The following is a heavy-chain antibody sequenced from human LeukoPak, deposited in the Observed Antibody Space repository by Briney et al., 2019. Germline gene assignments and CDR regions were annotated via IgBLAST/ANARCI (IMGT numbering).Heavy chain of an antibody. CDR1: GFTFSSYS. J-gene: IGHJ4*02. CDR3: ARVLGRDGYIPDC. V-gene: IGHV3-21*01. Sequence: PGGSLRLSCAASGFTFSSYSMNWVRQAPGKGLEWVSSISSSSSYIYYADSVKGRFTISRDNAKNSLYLQMNSLRAEDTAVYYCARVLGRDGYIPDCWGQGTLVTVSS. D-gene: IGHD5-24*01. CDR2: ISSSSSYI.